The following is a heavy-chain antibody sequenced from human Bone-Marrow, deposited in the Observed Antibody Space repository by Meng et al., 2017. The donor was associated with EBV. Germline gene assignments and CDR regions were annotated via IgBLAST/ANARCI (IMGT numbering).Heavy chain of an antibody. Sequence: QITLNESGLTLVKPTQTLTLTCTFSGFSLRTSGVGVAWIRPAPGKALEWRALVYWDDDKRYRPSLRSRLTINKDTSKNQVVLLMTDMDPEDTGTYYCAHRPTDYGSKFDYWGQGTLVTVSS. V-gene: IGHV2-5*02. CDR1: GFSLRTSGVG. J-gene: IGHJ4*02. CDR3: AHRPTDYGSKFDY. CDR2: VYWDDDK. D-gene: IGHD3-16*01.